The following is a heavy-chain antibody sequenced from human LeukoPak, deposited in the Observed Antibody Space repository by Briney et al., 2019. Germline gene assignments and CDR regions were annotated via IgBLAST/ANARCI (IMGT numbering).Heavy chain of an antibody. Sequence: SETLSLTCTVSGGSISSYYWSWIRQPPGKGLEWIGYIHYSGSTNYNPSLKSRVTISVDTSKNQFSLKLSSVTAADTAVYYCARGVSRSGLGYWGQGTLVTVSS. CDR3: ARGVSRSGLGY. CDR2: IHYSGST. CDR1: GGSISSYY. D-gene: IGHD1-14*01. J-gene: IGHJ4*02. V-gene: IGHV4-59*01.